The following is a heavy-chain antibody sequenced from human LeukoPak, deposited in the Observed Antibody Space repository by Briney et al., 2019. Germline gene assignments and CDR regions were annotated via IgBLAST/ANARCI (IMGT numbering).Heavy chain of an antibody. V-gene: IGHV3-21*01. D-gene: IGHD2-2*01. J-gene: IGHJ4*02. CDR1: GFTFSSYS. CDR3: LRDTGCRTTNCYSYFDY. CDR2: ISSSSSYI. Sequence: GGSLRLSCATSGFTFSSYSMNWVRQAPGKGLEWVSSISSSSSYIYYADSVKGRFTISRDNAKNSLYLQMNSLRAEDTAVYYCLRDTGCRTTNCYSYFDYWGQGTLVTVSS.